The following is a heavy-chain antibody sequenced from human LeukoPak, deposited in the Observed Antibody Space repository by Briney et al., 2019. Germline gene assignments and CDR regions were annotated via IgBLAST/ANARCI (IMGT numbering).Heavy chain of an antibody. Sequence: GGSLRLSCAASGFTFDDYAMHWVRQAPGKGLEWVSGISWNSGSIGYADSVKGRFTISRDNAKNSLYLQMNSLRAGDTAIYYCAKDSYNWNYGLFDYWGRGTLVTVSS. D-gene: IGHD1-7*01. CDR1: GFTFDDYA. CDR2: ISWNSGSI. CDR3: AKDSYNWNYGLFDY. J-gene: IGHJ4*02. V-gene: IGHV3-9*01.